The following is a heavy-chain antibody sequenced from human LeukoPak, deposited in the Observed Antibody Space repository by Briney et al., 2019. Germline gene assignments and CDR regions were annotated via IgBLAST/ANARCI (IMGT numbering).Heavy chain of an antibody. CDR3: ATSNWNSFDY. CDR1: GFTFSSYG. CDR2: ISSSSSYI. D-gene: IGHD1-1*01. J-gene: IGHJ4*02. Sequence: GGSLRLSCAASGFTFSSYGMTWVRQAPGKGLEWVSYISSSSSYIYYADSVKGRFTISRDNAKNSLYLQMNSLRAEDTAVYYCATSNWNSFDYWGQGTLVTVSS. V-gene: IGHV3-21*05.